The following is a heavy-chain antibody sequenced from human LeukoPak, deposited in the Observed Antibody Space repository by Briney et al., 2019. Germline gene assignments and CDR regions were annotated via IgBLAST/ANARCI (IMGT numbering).Heavy chain of an antibody. CDR1: GYTFTSYG. CDR2: ISAYNGNT. V-gene: IGHV1-18*01. CDR3: ARDLVGGDYHLPHLDY. D-gene: IGHD4-17*01. Sequence: ASVKVSCKASGYTFTSYGISWVRQAPGQGLEWMGWISAYNGNTNYAQKLQGRVTMTTDTSTSTAYMELRSLRSDDTAVYYCARDLVGGDYHLPHLDYWGQGTLVTVSS. J-gene: IGHJ4*02.